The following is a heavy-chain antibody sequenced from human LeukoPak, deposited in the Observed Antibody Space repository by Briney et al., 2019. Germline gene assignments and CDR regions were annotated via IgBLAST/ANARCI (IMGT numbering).Heavy chain of an antibody. CDR3: ARGGGFFDY. CDR1: GFTFSTYS. CDR2: INSSTTHI. D-gene: IGHD3-16*01. J-gene: IGHJ4*02. Sequence: GGSLRLSCAASGFTFSTYSMNWVRQAPGKGLEGVSSINSSTTHIYYADSVQGRFTISRDNARNSLYLQMNSLGAEDTAAYYCARGGGFFDYWGQGTLVTVSS. V-gene: IGHV3-21*01.